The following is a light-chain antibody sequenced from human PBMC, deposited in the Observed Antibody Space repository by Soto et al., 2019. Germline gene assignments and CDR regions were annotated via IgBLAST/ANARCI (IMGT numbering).Light chain of an antibody. CDR3: QQYVTAFRS. CDR1: QSISSW. CDR2: KAS. Sequence: DIQMTQSPSTLSASVGDRVTITCRASQSISSWLAWYQQKPGTAPKLLIYKASTLESGVPSRFSGSGSGTEFTLTISSLQPDDFATYYCQQYVTAFRSFGQGTTV. V-gene: IGKV1-5*03. J-gene: IGKJ1*01.